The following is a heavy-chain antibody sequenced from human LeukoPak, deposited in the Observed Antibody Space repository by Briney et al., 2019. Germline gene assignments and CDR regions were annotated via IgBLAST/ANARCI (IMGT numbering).Heavy chain of an antibody. CDR1: GGSISSRSCY. V-gene: IGHV4-39*07. Sequence: PSETLSLTCSVSGGSISSRSCYWGWIRQPPGKGLEWIGGIYYSGSTYYNPSLKSRVTISVDTSKNQFSLKLSSLTAADTAVYYCARGPVLDFWGQGTLVTVSS. J-gene: IGHJ4*02. D-gene: IGHD3-3*01. CDR2: IYYSGST. CDR3: ARGPVLDF.